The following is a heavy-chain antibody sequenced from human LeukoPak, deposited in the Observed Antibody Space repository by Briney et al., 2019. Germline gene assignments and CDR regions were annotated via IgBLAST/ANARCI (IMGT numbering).Heavy chain of an antibody. CDR1: GYTFTSYD. J-gene: IGHJ4*02. CDR3: ARRTAAPGFVFDY. D-gene: IGHD6-13*01. Sequence: ASVKVSCKASGYTFTSYDINWVRQATGQGLEWMGWMNPNSGNTGHAQKFQGRVTITRNTSISTAYMELSSLRSEDTAVYYCARRTAAPGFVFDYWGQGTLVTVSS. CDR2: MNPNSGNT. V-gene: IGHV1-8*03.